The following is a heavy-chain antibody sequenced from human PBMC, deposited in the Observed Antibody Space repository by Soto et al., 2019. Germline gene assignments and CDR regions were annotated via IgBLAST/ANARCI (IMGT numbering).Heavy chain of an antibody. V-gene: IGHV3-48*02. CDR2: ITSKSTTI. D-gene: IGHD3-16*01. CDR1: GFTFTSYS. Sequence: SLRLSCAASGFTFTSYSMNWVRQAPGQGLEWVSYITSKSTTIKYADSVKGRFTVSRDNAKNSLYLQLNSLRDEDTAVYYCAREMGACSDSSCYPGPYDSWGQGTLVTVSS. CDR3: AREMGACSDSSCYPGPYDS. J-gene: IGHJ5*02.